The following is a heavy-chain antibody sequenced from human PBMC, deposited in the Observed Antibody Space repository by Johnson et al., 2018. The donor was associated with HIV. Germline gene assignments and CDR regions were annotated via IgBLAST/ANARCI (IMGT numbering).Heavy chain of an antibody. V-gene: IGHV3-20*04. Sequence: VQLVESGGGVVRPGGSLRLSCAASGFTFDDFGMSWVRQAPGKGLEWVAGITWNGGSTGYADPVKGRFSISRECAKKPVYLQMNSLRAGDTAVYYCVRGDVGGGSDSSTWYVGLQGFDIWGQGTMVTVSS. D-gene: IGHD6-13*01. J-gene: IGHJ3*02. CDR3: VRGDVGGGSDSSTWYVGLQGFDI. CDR1: GFTFDDFG. CDR2: ITWNGGST.